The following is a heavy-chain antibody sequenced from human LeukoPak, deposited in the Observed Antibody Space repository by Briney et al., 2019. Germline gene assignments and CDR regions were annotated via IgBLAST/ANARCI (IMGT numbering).Heavy chain of an antibody. D-gene: IGHD2-2*01. CDR1: GGSISSGDYY. Sequence: SETLSLTCTVSGGSISSGDYYWSWIRQPPGKGLEWIGYIYYSGSTYYNPSLKSRVTISVDTSKNQFPLKLSSVTAADTAVYYCARAGAYCSSTSCYGQNWFDPWGQGTLVTVSS. CDR3: ARAGAYCSSTSCYGQNWFDP. J-gene: IGHJ5*02. CDR2: IYYSGST. V-gene: IGHV4-30-4*08.